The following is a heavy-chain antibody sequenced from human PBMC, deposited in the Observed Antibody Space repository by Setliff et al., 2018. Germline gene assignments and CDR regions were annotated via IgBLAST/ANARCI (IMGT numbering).Heavy chain of an antibody. V-gene: IGHV1-8*02. J-gene: IGHJ6*02. CDR1: GYSFSTYD. CDR2: MNPNTGYT. D-gene: IGHD1-26*01. CDR3: ARDLLYSGSYFGYYYGMDV. Sequence: ASVKVSCKASGYSFSTYDINWVRQAAGQGLEWMGWMNPNTGYTGYARNFQGRVTMTRNTSISTAYMELSRLRSDDTAVYYCARDLLYSGSYFGYYYGMDVWGQGTTVTVSS.